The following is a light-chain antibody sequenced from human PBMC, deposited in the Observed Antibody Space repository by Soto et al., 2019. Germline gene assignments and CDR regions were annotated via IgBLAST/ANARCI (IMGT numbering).Light chain of an antibody. V-gene: IGLV1-40*01. J-gene: IGLJ1*01. CDR2: GDN. CDR3: QSYDISLHNYV. Sequence: QSVLTLPPSVSGAPGQRVSISCTGSTSNIGAPYDVHWYQHLPGTAPKLLIYGDNNRPSGVPDRFSGSKSGTSASLAITRLQAEDEADYYCQSYDISLHNYVFGTGTKVTAL. CDR1: TSNIGAPYD.